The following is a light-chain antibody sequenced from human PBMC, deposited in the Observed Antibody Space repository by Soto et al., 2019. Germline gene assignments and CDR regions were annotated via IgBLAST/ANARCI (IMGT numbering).Light chain of an antibody. CDR1: QSVSIY. Sequence: EIVLTQSPGTLSLSPGDRATLSCRASQSVSIYLAWYQQKPGQAPRLLIYDASNRVTGIPARFSGSGSGTDFTLTTSSVEPEDFAVYYCQQRVDWLTFGGGTKLEIK. CDR2: DAS. J-gene: IGKJ4*01. V-gene: IGKV3-11*01. CDR3: QQRVDWLT.